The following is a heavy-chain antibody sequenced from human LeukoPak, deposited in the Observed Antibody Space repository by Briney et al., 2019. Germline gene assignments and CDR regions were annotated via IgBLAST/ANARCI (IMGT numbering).Heavy chain of an antibody. CDR1: GFTFSSYW. CDR3: AKGYMGSSGYHEPSDAFDI. V-gene: IGHV3-7*03. J-gene: IGHJ3*02. CDR2: IKQDGSEK. Sequence: GGSLRLSCAASGFTFSSYWMSWVRQAPGKGLEWVANIKQDGSEKYYVDSVKGRFTISRDNSKNTLYLQMNSLRAEDTAVYYCAKGYMGSSGYHEPSDAFDIWGQGTMVTVSS. D-gene: IGHD3-22*01.